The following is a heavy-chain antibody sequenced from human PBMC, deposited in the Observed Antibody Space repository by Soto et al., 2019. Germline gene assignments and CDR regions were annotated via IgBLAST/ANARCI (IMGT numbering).Heavy chain of an antibody. J-gene: IGHJ4*02. D-gene: IGHD2-21*02. V-gene: IGHV3-7*03. CDR2: IKPDGSET. CDR1: GLTFSGHW. CDR3: TSRPSGMTYHAVFDF. Sequence: GGSLRLSCAASGLTFSGHWMTWVRQTPGEGLQWVAAIKPDGSETFYVDSVKGRFTISRDNARNSLFLQMDSLRAEDTAVYYCTSRPSGMTYHAVFDFWGQGTLVTVSS.